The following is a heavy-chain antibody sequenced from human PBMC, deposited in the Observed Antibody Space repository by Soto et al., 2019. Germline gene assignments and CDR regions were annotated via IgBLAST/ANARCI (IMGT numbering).Heavy chain of an antibody. V-gene: IGHV4-39*01. J-gene: IGHJ4*02. Sequence: QLQLQESGPGLVKPSETLSLTCTVSGGSISSSSYYWGWIRQPPGKGLEWIGNIYYSGSTYSNPSLKSRVTISVDTSKNHFSLKLSSVTAADTAVYYCARHGPLSNNWNQLDYWGQGTLVTVSS. CDR2: IYYSGST. CDR3: ARHGPLSNNWNQLDY. D-gene: IGHD1-1*01. CDR1: GGSISSSSYY.